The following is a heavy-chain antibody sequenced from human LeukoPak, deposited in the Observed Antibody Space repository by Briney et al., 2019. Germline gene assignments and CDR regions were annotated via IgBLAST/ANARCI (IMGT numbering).Heavy chain of an antibody. D-gene: IGHD3-9*01. J-gene: IGHJ4*02. Sequence: GESLKISCKHSEYSFPNYCIGWVRQMPGKGLEWMGIIYPDDSDTRYSPSFQGQVTISADKSFNTAYLQWGSLKASDTAMYYCARQGHYDVLTGYYDFWGQGTLVTVSS. CDR3: ARQGHYDVLTGYYDF. CDR1: EYSFPNYC. V-gene: IGHV5-51*01. CDR2: IYPDDSDT.